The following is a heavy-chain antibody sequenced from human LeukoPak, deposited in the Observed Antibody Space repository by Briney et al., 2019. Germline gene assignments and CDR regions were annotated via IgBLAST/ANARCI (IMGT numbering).Heavy chain of an antibody. V-gene: IGHV3-74*01. D-gene: IGHD1-26*01. CDR1: GVMFNSVW. J-gene: IGHJ4*02. Sequence: GSLRLSREASGVMFNSVWMDWVRQGPGKGLVWVARIKTDGSESSYADFVRGRFIISRDNARNTLFLQMDSLRDDDTAVYFCARDVGPYGGSPGGDWGLGTLVTVSS. CDR3: ARDVGPYGGSPGGD. CDR2: IKTDGSES.